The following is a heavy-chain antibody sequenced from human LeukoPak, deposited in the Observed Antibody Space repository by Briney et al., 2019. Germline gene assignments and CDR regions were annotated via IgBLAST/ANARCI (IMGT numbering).Heavy chain of an antibody. Sequence: SETLSLTCTVSGGSISSGDYYWSWIRQPPGKGLEWIGYIYYSGSTYYNPSLKSRVTISVDTSKNQFSLKLSSVTAADTAVYYCARDARVQLVHQYYYYYGMDVWGQGTTVTVSS. CDR2: IYYSGST. D-gene: IGHD6-13*01. V-gene: IGHV4-30-4*01. CDR3: ARDARVQLVHQYYYYYGMDV. CDR1: GGSISSGDYY. J-gene: IGHJ6*02.